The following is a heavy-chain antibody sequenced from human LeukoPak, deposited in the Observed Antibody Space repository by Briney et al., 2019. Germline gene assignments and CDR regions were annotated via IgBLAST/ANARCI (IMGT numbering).Heavy chain of an antibody. J-gene: IGHJ4*02. Sequence: GGSLRLSCAASGFTLSSYSMNWVRQAPGKGPEWVSSISSSSTYIYYADSVKGRFTISRDNAKNSLYLQMNGLRAEDTAVYYCARWRSTSADQDFDCWGQGTLVTVSS. D-gene: IGHD2-2*01. CDR3: ARWRSTSADQDFDC. CDR1: GFTLSSYS. V-gene: IGHV3-21*01. CDR2: ISSSSTYI.